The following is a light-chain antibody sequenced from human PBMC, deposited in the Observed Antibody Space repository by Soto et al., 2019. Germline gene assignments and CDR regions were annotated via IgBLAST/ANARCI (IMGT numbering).Light chain of an antibody. J-gene: IGLJ1*01. CDR1: SSNIGAGYD. CDR2: GNS. Sequence: QSVLTQPPSVSGALGQRVTISCTGSSSNIGAGYDVHWYQQLPGTAPKLLIYGNSNRPSGVPDRFSGSKSGTSASLAITGLQAKDEADYYCQSYDSSLSGAYVFGTGTKLTVL. V-gene: IGLV1-40*01. CDR3: QSYDSSLSGAYV.